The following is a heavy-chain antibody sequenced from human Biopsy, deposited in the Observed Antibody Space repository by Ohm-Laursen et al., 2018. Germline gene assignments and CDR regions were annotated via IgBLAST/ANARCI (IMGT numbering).Heavy chain of an antibody. J-gene: IGHJ6*02. D-gene: IGHD3-16*01. V-gene: IGHV3-23*01. CDR1: GISFSRSA. CDR3: AKVPRGGLSYYYSMDV. Sequence: SLRLSCAASGISFSRSAMNWVRQAPGKGLEWVSGITASGGITYYADSVKGRFTISRDNSNNTLYLQMNSLRDDDTAVYYCAKVPRGGLSYYYSMDVWGQGTTVTVSS. CDR2: ITASGGIT.